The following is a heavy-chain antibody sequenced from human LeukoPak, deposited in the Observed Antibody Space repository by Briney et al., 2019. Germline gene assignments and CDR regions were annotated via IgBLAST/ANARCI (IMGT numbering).Heavy chain of an antibody. CDR1: GYSFTSYW. D-gene: IGHD2-21*01. J-gene: IGHJ5*02. V-gene: IGHV5-10-1*01. CDR3: ARHGESPRTQYGQFDP. Sequence: GGSPKISCKGSGYSFTSYWISWVRQMPGKGLEWMGRIDPSDSYTNYSPSFQGHVTISGDKSISTAYLQRSSLKASDTAMYYCARHGESPRTQYGQFDPWGQGTLVTVSS. CDR2: IDPSDSYT.